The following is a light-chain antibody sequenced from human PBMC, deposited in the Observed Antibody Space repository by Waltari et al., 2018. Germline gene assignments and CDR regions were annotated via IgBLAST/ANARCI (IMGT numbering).Light chain of an antibody. V-gene: IGKV3-15*01. Sequence: EIVMTQSPATLSVSPGERATLSCRASQSVRNNLAWYQPQPGQAPRPLIYGASTRVTGIPARFSGSGAGTEFTLTISSLQSEDFAVYYCQQYNNWPPWTFGQVTKVEIK. J-gene: IGKJ1*01. CDR3: QQYNNWPPWT. CDR2: GAS. CDR1: QSVRNN.